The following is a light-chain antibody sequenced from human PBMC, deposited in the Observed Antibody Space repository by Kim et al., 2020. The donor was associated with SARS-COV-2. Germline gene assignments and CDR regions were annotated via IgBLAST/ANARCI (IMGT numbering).Light chain of an antibody. Sequence: VSPGQTASITCSGDKLGDKYVCWYQQKPGQSPVLVIYQDRRRPSGIPERFSGSNSGNTATLTISGTQAMDEADYYCQAWDSSTVVFGGGTQLTVL. J-gene: IGLJ2*01. CDR3: QAWDSSTVV. CDR2: QDR. CDR1: KLGDKY. V-gene: IGLV3-1*01.